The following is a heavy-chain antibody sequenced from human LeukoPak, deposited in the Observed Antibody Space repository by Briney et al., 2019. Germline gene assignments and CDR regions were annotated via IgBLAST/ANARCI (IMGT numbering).Heavy chain of an antibody. D-gene: IGHD1-26*01. CDR3: ARELGATFL. Sequence: SETLSLTCTVSGGSISSGSYYWSWIRQPAGKGLEWIGRIYTSGSTNYNPSLKSRVTISVDTSKNQFSLKLSSVTAADTAVYYCARELGATFLWGQGTLVTVSS. CDR1: GGSISSGSYY. V-gene: IGHV4-61*02. J-gene: IGHJ4*02. CDR2: IYTSGST.